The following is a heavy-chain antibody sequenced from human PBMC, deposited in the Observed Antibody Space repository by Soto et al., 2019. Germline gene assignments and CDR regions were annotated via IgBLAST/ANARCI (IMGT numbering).Heavy chain of an antibody. CDR3: ARESTMVRGVINPLDY. D-gene: IGHD3-10*01. CDR1: GDSVSSNSAA. Sequence: SQTLSLTCAISGDSVSSNSAAWNWIRQSPSRGLEWLGRTFYRSKCYNDYAESVKSRITINPDTSKNQFSLQLNSVTPEDTAVYYCARESTMVRGVINPLDYWGQGTLVTVSS. CDR2: TFYRSKCYN. J-gene: IGHJ4*02. V-gene: IGHV6-1*01.